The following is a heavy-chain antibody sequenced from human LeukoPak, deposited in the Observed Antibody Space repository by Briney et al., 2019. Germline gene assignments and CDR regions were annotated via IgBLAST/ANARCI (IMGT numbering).Heavy chain of an antibody. J-gene: IGHJ4*02. D-gene: IGHD3-9*01. CDR3: ARPRAHYDILTGYQRGYYFDY. CDR1: GGSISSSSYY. CDR2: IYYSGST. Sequence: SETLSLTCTVSGGSISSSSYYWGWIRQPPGKGLEWIGSIYYSGSTYYNPPLKSRVTISVDTSKNQFSLKLSSVTAADTAVYYCARPRAHYDILTGYQRGYYFDYWGQGTLVTVSS. V-gene: IGHV4-39*01.